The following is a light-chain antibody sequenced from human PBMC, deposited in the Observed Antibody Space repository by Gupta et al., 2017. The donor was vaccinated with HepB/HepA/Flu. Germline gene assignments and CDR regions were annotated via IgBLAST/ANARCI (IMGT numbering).Light chain of an antibody. Sequence: DLVMPQSPDSMAVSLSERATINCKSSKGVLYISNDKDNLNWYQQKPGQPPKLLIYWASTRESGVPDRFSGSGSGTDFTLTISSVQAEDFAVYFCQQDKKSPYTFGRGTKVEIK. V-gene: IGKV4-1*01. CDR1: KGVLYISNDKDN. J-gene: IGKJ2*01. CDR2: WAS. CDR3: QQDKKSPYT.